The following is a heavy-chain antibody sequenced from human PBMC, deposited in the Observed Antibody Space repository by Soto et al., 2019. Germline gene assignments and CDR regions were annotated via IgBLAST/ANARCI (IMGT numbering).Heavy chain of an antibody. CDR2: ISAYNGNT. Sequence: ASVKVSCKASGYTFTSYGISWVRQAPGQGLEWMGWISAYNGNTNYAQKLQGRVTMTTDTSTSTAYMELRSLRSDDTAVYYCARVAYDFWSGYYPPPYYFDYWGQ. J-gene: IGHJ4*01. V-gene: IGHV1-18*01. CDR3: ARVAYDFWSGYYPPPYYFDY. D-gene: IGHD3-3*01. CDR1: GYTFTSYG.